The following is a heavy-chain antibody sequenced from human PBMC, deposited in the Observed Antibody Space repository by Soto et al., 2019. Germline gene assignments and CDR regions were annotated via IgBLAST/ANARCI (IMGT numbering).Heavy chain of an antibody. D-gene: IGHD4-4*01. Sequence: PSETLSLTCTVSGDSINSAGYYWTWIRQDPGQGLEWIGYISNSGSTFYNPSLKSRVNMSVDTSENHFSLRLTSVTAADTAVYYCARVPRVRRSYYYYGMDVWGQGTTVTVSS. CDR2: ISNSGST. V-gene: IGHV4-31*03. CDR1: GDSINSAGYY. J-gene: IGHJ6*02. CDR3: ARVPRVRRSYYYYGMDV.